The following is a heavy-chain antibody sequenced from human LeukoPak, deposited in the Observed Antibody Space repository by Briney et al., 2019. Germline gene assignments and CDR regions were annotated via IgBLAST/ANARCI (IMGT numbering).Heavy chain of an antibody. CDR1: GGSISSYY. D-gene: IGHD3-10*01. CDR3: ARSSVDCYGSGSYYNFDY. CDR2: IYYSGST. V-gene: IGHV4-59*12. J-gene: IGHJ4*02. Sequence: SETLSLTCTVSGGSISSYYWSWIRQPPGKGLEWIGYIYYSGSTNYNPSLKSRVTISVDTSKNQFSLKLSSVTAADTAVYYCARSSVDCYGSGSYYNFDYWGQGTLVTVSS.